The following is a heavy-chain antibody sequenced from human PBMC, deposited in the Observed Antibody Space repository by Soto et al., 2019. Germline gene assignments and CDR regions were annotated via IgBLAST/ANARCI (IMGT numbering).Heavy chain of an antibody. CDR1: GGSFSGY. D-gene: IGHD3-10*01. J-gene: IGHJ5*02. Sequence: QVQLQQWGAGLLKPSETLSLTCAVYGGSFSGYWNWIRQSPGKGLEWVGEIDHSGRTKYNPSLKSRVTISIDTSKNQISLKLSSVTAADTAIYYCALWFGDLNNYFDPWGQGTLVTVSS. CDR2: IDHSGRT. V-gene: IGHV4-34*01. CDR3: ALWFGDLNNYFDP.